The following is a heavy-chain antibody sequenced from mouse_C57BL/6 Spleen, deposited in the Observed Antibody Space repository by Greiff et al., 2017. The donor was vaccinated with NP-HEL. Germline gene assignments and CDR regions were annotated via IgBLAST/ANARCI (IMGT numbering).Heavy chain of an antibody. Sequence: QVQLQQPGAELVMPGASVKLSCKASGYTFTSYWMHWVKQRPGQGLEWIGEIDPSDSYTNYNQKFKGKSTLTVDKSSSTAYMQLSSLTSEDSAVYYCARRRVTGDYFDYWGQGTTLTVSS. CDR1: GYTFTSYW. V-gene: IGHV1-69*01. CDR3: ARRRVTGDYFDY. D-gene: IGHD4-1*01. CDR2: IDPSDSYT. J-gene: IGHJ2*01.